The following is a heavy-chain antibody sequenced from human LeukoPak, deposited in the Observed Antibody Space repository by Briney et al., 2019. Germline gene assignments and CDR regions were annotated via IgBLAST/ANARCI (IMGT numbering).Heavy chain of an antibody. Sequence: GGSLRLSCAASGFTFSSYWMHWVRHAPGKGLVWVSRINSDGSSTSYADSVKGRFTISRDNAKNTLYLQMNSLRAEDTAVYYCARDEDWSGYYGAFDIWGQGTMVTVSS. CDR2: INSDGSST. CDR3: ARDEDWSGYYGAFDI. V-gene: IGHV3-74*01. D-gene: IGHD3-3*01. J-gene: IGHJ3*02. CDR1: GFTFSSYW.